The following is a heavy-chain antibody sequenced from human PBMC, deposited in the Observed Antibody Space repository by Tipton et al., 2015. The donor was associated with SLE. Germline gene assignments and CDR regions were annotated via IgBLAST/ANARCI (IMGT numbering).Heavy chain of an antibody. D-gene: IGHD4-17*01. CDR3: AKLIADNGDYGWYFDL. CDR1: GGSISSGGYY. V-gene: IGHV4-31*03. J-gene: IGHJ2*01. Sequence: TLSLTCTVSGGSISSGGYYWSWIRQHPGKGLEWIGYIYYSGSTYYNPSLKSRVTISVDTSKNHFSLNLNSVTAADSALYYCAKLIADNGDYGWYFDLWGRGILVTVSS. CDR2: IYYSGST.